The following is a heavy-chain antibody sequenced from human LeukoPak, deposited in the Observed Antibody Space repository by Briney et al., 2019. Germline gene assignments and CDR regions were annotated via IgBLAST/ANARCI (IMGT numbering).Heavy chain of an antibody. D-gene: IGHD2-2*01. Sequence: GGSLRLSCAASGFTFSDYYMSWIRQAPGKGLEWVSYISSSGSTIYYADSVKGRFTISRDNSKSTLYLQMNSLRAEDTAVYYCAKDLDCSTASCRPDYWGQGTLVTVSS. CDR1: GFTFSDYY. V-gene: IGHV3-11*01. CDR2: ISSSGSTI. J-gene: IGHJ4*02. CDR3: AKDLDCSTASCRPDY.